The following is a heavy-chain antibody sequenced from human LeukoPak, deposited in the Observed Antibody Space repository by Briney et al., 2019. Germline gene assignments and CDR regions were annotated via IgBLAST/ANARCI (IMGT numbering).Heavy chain of an antibody. J-gene: IGHJ3*02. CDR3: ASLPSPHYDSSGYYRNDAFDI. CDR2: ISSSGSTI. V-gene: IGHV3-48*04. Sequence: GGSLRLSCAASGFTFSSYAMNWVRQAPGKGLEWVSYISSSGSTIYYADSVKGRFTISRDNAKNSLYLQMSSLRAEDTAVYYCASLPSPHYDSSGYYRNDAFDIWGQGTMVTVSS. D-gene: IGHD3-22*01. CDR1: GFTFSSYA.